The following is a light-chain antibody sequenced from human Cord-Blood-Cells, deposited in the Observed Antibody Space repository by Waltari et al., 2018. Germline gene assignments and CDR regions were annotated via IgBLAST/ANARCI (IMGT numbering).Light chain of an antibody. CDR1: SSDVGGYNY. CDR3: SSYAGSNNLV. Sequence: QSTLTQPPSASGSPGQSVTIPCTGTSSDVGGYNYVSWYQQHPGKAPKLMIYEVSKRPSGVPDRFSGSKSGNTASLTVSVLQAEDEADYYCSSYAGSNNLVFGGGTKLTVL. J-gene: IGLJ2*01. V-gene: IGLV2-8*01. CDR2: EVS.